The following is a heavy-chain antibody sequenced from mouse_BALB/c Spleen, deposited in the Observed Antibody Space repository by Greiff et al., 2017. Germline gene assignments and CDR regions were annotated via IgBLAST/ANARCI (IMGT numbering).Heavy chain of an antibody. V-gene: IGHV3-2*02. Sequence: EVKLLESGPGLVKPSQSLSLTCTVTGYSITSDYAWYWIRQFPGNKLEWMGYLSYSGSTSYNPSLKSRISITRDTSKNQFFLQLNSVTTEDTATYYSARDDRYDERNYYDMDYWGQGTSVTVSS. CDR3: ARDDRYDERNYYDMDY. CDR1: GYSITSDYA. J-gene: IGHJ4*01. CDR2: LSYSGST. D-gene: IGHD2-14*01.